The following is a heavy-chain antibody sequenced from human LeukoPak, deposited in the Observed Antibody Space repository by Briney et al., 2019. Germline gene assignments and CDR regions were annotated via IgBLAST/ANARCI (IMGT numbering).Heavy chain of an antibody. CDR1: GFTFSSYG. CDR3: AKGAGSKYYYMDV. V-gene: IGHV3-30*02. J-gene: IGHJ6*03. CDR2: IRYDGSNK. D-gene: IGHD5-24*01. Sequence: GGSLRLSCAASGFTFSSYGMHRVRQAPGKGLEWVAFIRYDGSNKYYADSVKGRFTISRDNSKNTLYLQMNSLRAEDTAVYYCAKGAGSKYYYMDVWGKGTTVTVSS.